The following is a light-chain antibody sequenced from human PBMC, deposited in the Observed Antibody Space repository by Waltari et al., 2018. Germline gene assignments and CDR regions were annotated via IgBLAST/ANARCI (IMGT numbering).Light chain of an antibody. CDR1: SSNIGSQSY. J-gene: IGLJ3*02. Sequence: QSALTQPASVSGSPGQSITISCTGSSSNIGSQSYVSWYPQHAGKAPKLLISDVTQRPPGISSRFSGSKSGNTASLTISGLQAEDEADYYCSSFTTSSTWVFGGGTQLTVL. V-gene: IGLV2-14*03. CDR2: DVT. CDR3: SSFTTSSTWV.